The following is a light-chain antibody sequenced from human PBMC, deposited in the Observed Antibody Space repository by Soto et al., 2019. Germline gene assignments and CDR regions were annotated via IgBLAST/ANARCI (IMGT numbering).Light chain of an antibody. CDR2: ATS. CDR3: QQSYSTPPGT. V-gene: IGKV1-8*01. CDR1: QGISSY. Sequence: AIRMTQSPSSLSASTGEMVTITCRASQGISSYLAWYQQKPGKAPKLLIYATSSLQNGVPSRFSGSGSGTDFTLTISSLQPEDFATYYCQQSYSTPPGTFGQGTKVDIK. J-gene: IGKJ1*01.